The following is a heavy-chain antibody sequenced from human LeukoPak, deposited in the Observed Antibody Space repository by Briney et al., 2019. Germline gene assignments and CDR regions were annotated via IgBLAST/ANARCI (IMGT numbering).Heavy chain of an antibody. CDR3: ARGGPIAAAGQYYYYGMDV. J-gene: IGHJ6*04. CDR2: INPNSGGT. D-gene: IGHD6-13*01. CDR1: GYTFTGYY. V-gene: IGHV1-2*04. Sequence: CCKASGYTFTGYYMHWVRQAPGQGLEWMGWINPNSGGTNYAQKFQGWVTITRHTSISTAYMELSRLRSDDTAVYYCARGGPIAAAGQYYYYGMDVWGKGTTVTVSS.